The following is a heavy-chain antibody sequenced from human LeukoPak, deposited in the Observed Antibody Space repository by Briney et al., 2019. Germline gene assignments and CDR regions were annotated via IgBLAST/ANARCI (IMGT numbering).Heavy chain of an antibody. CDR2: IYHSGST. V-gene: IGHV4-30-2*01. CDR1: GGSISSGGYS. D-gene: IGHD5-18*01. CDR3: ARVPVDTAMVGDYYFDY. J-gene: IGHJ4*02. Sequence: SQTLSLTCAVSGGSISSGGYSWSWIRQPPGKGLEWIGYIYHSGSTYYNPSLKSRVTISVDRSKNQFSLELSSVTAADTAVYYCARVPVDTAMVGDYYFDYWGQGTLVTVSS.